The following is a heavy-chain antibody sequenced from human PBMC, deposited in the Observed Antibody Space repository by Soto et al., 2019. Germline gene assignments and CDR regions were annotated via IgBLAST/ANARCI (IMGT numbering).Heavy chain of an antibody. D-gene: IGHD3-16*02. CDR1: EFTFSRHT. CDR2: ISYDGSDT. J-gene: IGHJ4*02. CDR3: ARDRLRLGELSLLGYVDY. Sequence: VHLEESGGGVVQPGRSLRLSCAASEFTFSRHTMHWVRQAPGKGLEWVASISYDGSDTYYADSVKGRFTISRDNSKNTLSVEMDSLRAEDTAVYYCARDRLRLGELSLLGYVDYWGQGTLVTVSS. V-gene: IGHV3-30*04.